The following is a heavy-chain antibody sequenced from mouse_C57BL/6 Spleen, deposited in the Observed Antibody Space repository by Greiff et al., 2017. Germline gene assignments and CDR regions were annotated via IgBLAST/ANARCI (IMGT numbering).Heavy chain of an antibody. Sequence: EVKLVESGGGLVKPGGSLKLSCAASGFTFSSYAMSWVRQTPEKRLEWVATISDGGSYTYYPDNVKGRFTISRDNAKNNLYLQMSHLKSEDTAMYYCARDEGTTGYFDVGGTGTTVTVSS. CDR1: GFTFSSYA. V-gene: IGHV5-4*01. CDR3: ARDEGTTGYFDV. CDR2: ISDGGSYT. D-gene: IGHD1-1*01. J-gene: IGHJ1*03.